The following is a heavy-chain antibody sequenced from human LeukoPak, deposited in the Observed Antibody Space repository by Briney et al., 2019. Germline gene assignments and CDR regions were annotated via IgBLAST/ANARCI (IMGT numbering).Heavy chain of an antibody. D-gene: IGHD3-10*01. CDR2: LSGSSTT. V-gene: IGHV3-23*01. CDR3: AEGRYYGSGSFLNSFDI. Sequence: GGSLRLSCAASGFTFDSYVMIWVRQAPGKGLEWVSTLSGSSTTYYADSVKGRFTISRDNSKTTLYLQMNSLSAEDTALYYCAEGRYYGSGSFLNSFDIWGQGTMVTVSS. CDR1: GFTFDSYV. J-gene: IGHJ3*02.